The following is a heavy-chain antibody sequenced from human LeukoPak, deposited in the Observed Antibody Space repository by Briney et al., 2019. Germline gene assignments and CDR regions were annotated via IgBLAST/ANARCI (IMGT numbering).Heavy chain of an antibody. Sequence: PGGSLRLSCAASGFTFSSYWMSWVRQAPGKGLEWVANIKQDGSEKYYVDSVKGRFTISRDNAKNSLYLQMNSLRAEDTALYYCAKDTWQFAPDYYYYMDVWGKGTTVTVSS. D-gene: IGHD2-21*01. J-gene: IGHJ6*03. CDR1: GFTFSSYW. CDR2: IKQDGSEK. CDR3: AKDTWQFAPDYYYYMDV. V-gene: IGHV3-7*03.